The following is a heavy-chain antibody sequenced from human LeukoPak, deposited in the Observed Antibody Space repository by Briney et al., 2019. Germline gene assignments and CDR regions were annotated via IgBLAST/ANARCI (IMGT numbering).Heavy chain of an antibody. J-gene: IGHJ4*02. CDR2: IKSKTDGGTT. D-gene: IGHD1-26*01. CDR3: ITLSGSYLED. Sequence: PGGSLRLSCAASGFTFSSYSMNWVRQAPGKGLEWVGRIKSKTDGGTTDYAAPVKGRFTISRDDSKDTLYLQMDSLKTEDTAVYYCITLSGSYLEDWGQGTLVTVSS. V-gene: IGHV3-15*01. CDR1: GFTFSSYS.